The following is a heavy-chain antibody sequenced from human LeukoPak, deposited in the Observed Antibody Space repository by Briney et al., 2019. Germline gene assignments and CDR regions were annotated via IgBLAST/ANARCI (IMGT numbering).Heavy chain of an antibody. D-gene: IGHD3-10*01. Sequence: GGSLRLSCAASGFTFSSYAMSWVRQAPGKGLEWVSAISASGVSTYYADSVKGRFTISRDNSKNTLYLQMNSLRAEDTAVYYCARVGGSGSYYIYYYYYYYMDVWGKGTTVTVSS. CDR2: ISASGVST. V-gene: IGHV3-23*01. J-gene: IGHJ6*03. CDR3: ARVGGSGSYYIYYYYYYYMDV. CDR1: GFTFSSYA.